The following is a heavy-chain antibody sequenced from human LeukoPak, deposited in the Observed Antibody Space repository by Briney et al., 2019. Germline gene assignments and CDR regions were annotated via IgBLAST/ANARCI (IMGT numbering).Heavy chain of an antibody. Sequence: KASETLSLTCTVSGGSISSSSYYWGWIRQPPGKGLEWIGSIYYSGSTYYNPSLKSRVTISVDTSKNQFSLKLSSVTAADTAVYYCARVITAAGTPGGGWFDPWGQGTLVTVSS. J-gene: IGHJ5*02. CDR1: GGSISSSSYY. CDR2: IYYSGST. V-gene: IGHV4-39*07. D-gene: IGHD6-13*01. CDR3: ARVITAAGTPGGGWFDP.